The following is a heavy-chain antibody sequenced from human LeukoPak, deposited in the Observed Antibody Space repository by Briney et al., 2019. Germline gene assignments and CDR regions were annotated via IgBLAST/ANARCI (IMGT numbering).Heavy chain of an antibody. V-gene: IGHV4-61*08. D-gene: IGHD2/OR15-2a*01. Sequence: TSETLSLTCTVSGGSISSGGDYWSWIRQPPGKGLEWIGYIYYSGSTNYNPSLKSRVTISVDTSKNQFSLKLSSVTAADTAVYYCARQNLPAFDIWGQGTMVTVSS. CDR1: GGSISSGGDY. CDR3: ARQNLPAFDI. J-gene: IGHJ3*02. CDR2: IYYSGST.